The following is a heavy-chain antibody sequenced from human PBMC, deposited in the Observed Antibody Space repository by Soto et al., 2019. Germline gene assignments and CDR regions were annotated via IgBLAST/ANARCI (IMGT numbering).Heavy chain of an antibody. J-gene: IGHJ4*02. D-gene: IGHD3-16*01. CDR1: GFNVRSYW. Sequence: PGGSLRLSCAVSGFNVRSYWMSWVRQAPGRGLEWVASIKEDGSEIYYLQSVRGRFAISRDSAGNALQLEMNYLSAEDTATYFCARDIGFDYVNWGKGT. V-gene: IGHV3-7*01. CDR3: ARDIGFDYVN. CDR2: IKEDGSEI.